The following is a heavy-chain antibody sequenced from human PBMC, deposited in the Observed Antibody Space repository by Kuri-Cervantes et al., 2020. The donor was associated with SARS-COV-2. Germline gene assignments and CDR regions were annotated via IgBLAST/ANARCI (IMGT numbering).Heavy chain of an antibody. V-gene: IGHV1-2*02. CDR2: INPNSGGT. CDR1: GYTFTGYY. Sequence: ASVKVSCKASGYTFTGYYMHWVRQAPGQGLEWMGWINPNSGGTNYAQKFQGRVTMTRDTSISTAYMELSGLRSDDTAVYYCARVPRFCTNGVCYAFDIWGQGTMVTVSS. J-gene: IGHJ3*02. CDR3: ARVPRFCTNGVCYAFDI. D-gene: IGHD2-8*01.